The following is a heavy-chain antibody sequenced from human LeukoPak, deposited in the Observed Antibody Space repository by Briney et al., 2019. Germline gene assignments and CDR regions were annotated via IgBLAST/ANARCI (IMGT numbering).Heavy chain of an antibody. Sequence: GASVKVSCKASGYTFTNYGISWVRQAPGQGLEWMGWINPNSGGTNYAQKFQGRVTMTRDTSISTAYMGLSRLRSDDTAVYYCARASGYSSSWYLRTYGMDVWGQGTTVTVSS. V-gene: IGHV1-2*02. D-gene: IGHD6-13*01. CDR1: GYTFTNYG. CDR2: INPNSGGT. CDR3: ARASGYSSSWYLRTYGMDV. J-gene: IGHJ6*02.